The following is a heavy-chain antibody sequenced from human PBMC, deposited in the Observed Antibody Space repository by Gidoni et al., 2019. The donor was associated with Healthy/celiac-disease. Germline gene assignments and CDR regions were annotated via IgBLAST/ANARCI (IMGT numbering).Heavy chain of an antibody. CDR3: AKDPGYFPY. Sequence: QVQLVESGGGVVQPGRSLRLSCAASGFTFSSYGMHWVRQAPGKGLEWVAVISYDGSNKYYADSVKGRFTISRDNSKNTLYLQMNSLRAEDTAVYYCAKDPGYFPYWGQGTLVTVSS. CDR1: GFTFSSYG. J-gene: IGHJ4*02. D-gene: IGHD3-9*01. V-gene: IGHV3-30*18. CDR2: ISYDGSNK.